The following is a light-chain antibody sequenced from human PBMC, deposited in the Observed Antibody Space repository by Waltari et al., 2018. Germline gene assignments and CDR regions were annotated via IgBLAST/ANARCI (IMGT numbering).Light chain of an antibody. CDR2: WSS. CDR3: LQYYTTLPA. Sequence: DIVMTQSPDSLAVSLGERDTINCKYSQTVLKTSDNKNYLGWYQQKSGQPPKLLLYWSSTRESGVPDRFTGSGSGTDFTLTISSLQPEDVAVYYCLQYYTTLPAFGQGTKVEIQ. CDR1: QTVLKTSDNKNY. J-gene: IGKJ1*01. V-gene: IGKV4-1*01.